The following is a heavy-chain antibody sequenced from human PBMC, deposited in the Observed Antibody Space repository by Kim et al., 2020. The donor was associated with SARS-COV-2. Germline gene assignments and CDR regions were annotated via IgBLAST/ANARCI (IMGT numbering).Heavy chain of an antibody. CDR2: IWYDGSNK. V-gene: IGHV3-33*01. CDR3: AREGYYGSGSYYYYYGMDV. CDR1: GFTFSSYG. D-gene: IGHD3-10*01. J-gene: IGHJ6*02. Sequence: GSLILSCAASGFTFSSYGMHWVRQAPGKGLEWVAVIWYDGSNKYYADSVKGRFTISRDNSKNTLYLQMNSLRAEDTAVYYCAREGYYGSGSYYYYYGMDVWGQGTTVTVSS.